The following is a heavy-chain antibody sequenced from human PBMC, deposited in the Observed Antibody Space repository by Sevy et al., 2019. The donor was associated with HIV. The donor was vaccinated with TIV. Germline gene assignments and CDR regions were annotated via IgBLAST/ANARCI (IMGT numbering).Heavy chain of an antibody. Sequence: GGSLRLSCVASGFTFSTHGMHWVRQAPGKGLEWVAVVSYDGSHKYQVDSVKGRFTISRDNSKNTVYLQMNSLRAVDTAVYYCASDSGHSTDWYPGYWGQGNLVTVSS. CDR3: ASDSGHSTDWYPGY. J-gene: IGHJ4*02. CDR2: VSYDGSHK. V-gene: IGHV3-30*03. CDR1: GFTFSTHG. D-gene: IGHD6-19*01.